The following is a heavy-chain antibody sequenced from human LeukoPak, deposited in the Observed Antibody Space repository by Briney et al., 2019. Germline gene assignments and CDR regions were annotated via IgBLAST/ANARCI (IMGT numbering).Heavy chain of an antibody. CDR2: INDRGHT. Sequence: SETLSLTCAVHGGSFSGYHWNWIRQSPEKGLEWIGEINDRGHTNYNPSLKSRVTISVDTSKKQFSLRLSSATAADTAVYYCARDPTTVVTLPYYFDFWGQGTLVTVSS. D-gene: IGHD4-23*01. J-gene: IGHJ4*02. CDR3: ARDPTTVVTLPYYFDF. V-gene: IGHV4-34*01. CDR1: GGSFSGYH.